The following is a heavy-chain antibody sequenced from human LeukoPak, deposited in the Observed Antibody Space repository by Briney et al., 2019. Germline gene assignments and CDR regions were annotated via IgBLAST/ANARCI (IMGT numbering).Heavy chain of an antibody. D-gene: IGHD2-2*01. CDR3: AKDIGYCSSTSCYYYYMDV. CDR2: ISWDGGST. CDR1: GFTFDDYA. J-gene: IGHJ6*03. V-gene: IGHV3-43D*03. Sequence: GGSLRLSCAASGFTFDDYAMHWVRQAPGKGLEWVSLISWDGGSTYYADSVKSRFTISRDNSKNSLYLQMNSLRAEDTALYYCAKDIGYCSSTSCYYYYMDVWGKGTTVTVSS.